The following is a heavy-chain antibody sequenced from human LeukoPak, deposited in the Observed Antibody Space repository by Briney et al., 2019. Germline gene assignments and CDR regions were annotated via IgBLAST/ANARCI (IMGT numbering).Heavy chain of an antibody. D-gene: IGHD3-22*01. V-gene: IGHV3-30*02. CDR2: IRYDGSNK. J-gene: IGHJ4*02. CDR3: AKTMSPYYYDSSGF. CDR1: GFTFSSYG. Sequence: GRSLRLSCAASGFTFSSYGMHWVRQAPGKGLEWVAFIRYDGSNKYYADSVKGRFTISRDNSKNTLYLQMNSLRAEDTAVYYCAKTMSPYYYDSSGFWGQGTLVTVSS.